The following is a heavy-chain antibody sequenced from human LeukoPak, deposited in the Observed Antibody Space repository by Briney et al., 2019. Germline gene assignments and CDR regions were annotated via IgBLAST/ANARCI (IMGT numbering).Heavy chain of an antibody. CDR3: ARDGSLPDY. J-gene: IGHJ4*02. V-gene: IGHV3-74*01. CDR2: INSDGTT. Sequence: GGSLRLSCAASGFTFSSYWMHWVRHAPGKGLVWVSRINSDGTTSYADSVKGRFTISRDNAKNTLYLQMNSLRAEDTAVYYCARDGSLPDYWSQGTLVTVSS. CDR1: GFTFSSYW.